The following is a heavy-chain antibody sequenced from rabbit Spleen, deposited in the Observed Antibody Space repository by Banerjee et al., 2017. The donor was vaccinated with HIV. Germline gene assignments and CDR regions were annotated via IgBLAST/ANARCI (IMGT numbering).Heavy chain of an antibody. CDR2: IYPDSSGST. J-gene: IGHJ4*01. CDR1: GFSFSTSYY. D-gene: IGHD2-1*01. Sequence: QSLEESGGDLVKPGASLTLTCTASGFSFSTSYYMCWVRQAPGKGLESIACIYPDSSGSTYYASWAKGRFTISKTSSTTVTLQMTSLTAADTATYFCARGSATMTMVITGYYLNLWGQGTLVTVS. V-gene: IGHV1S40*01. CDR3: ARGSATMTMVITGYYLNL.